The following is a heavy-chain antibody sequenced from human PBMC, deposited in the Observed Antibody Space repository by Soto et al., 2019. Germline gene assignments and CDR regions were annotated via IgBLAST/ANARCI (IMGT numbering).Heavy chain of an antibody. CDR1: GGSFSGYY. V-gene: IGHV4-34*01. CDR2: INHSGST. CDR3: ARQSGYSYGEFFDY. Sequence: SETLSLTYAVYGGSFSGYYWSWIRQPPGKGLEWIGEINHSGSTNYNPSLKSRVTISIDTSKNQFSLKLSSVTAADTAVYYCARQSGYSYGEFFDYWGQGTLVTVSS. J-gene: IGHJ4*02. D-gene: IGHD5-18*01.